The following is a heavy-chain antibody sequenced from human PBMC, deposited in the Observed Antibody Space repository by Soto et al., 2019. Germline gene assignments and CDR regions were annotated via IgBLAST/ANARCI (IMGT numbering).Heavy chain of an antibody. J-gene: IGHJ4*02. CDR2: IYSGGNT. Sequence: PGESLKISCAFSGFTVNKNYMSWVRQAPGKGLEWVSVIYSGGNTDYAESVRGRFTVSRDTSKNTVYLQMNSLRVEDTAIYYCTRDSSYYGAGRGVLDYWGQGTPVTVSS. CDR3: TRDSSYYGAGRGVLDY. CDR1: GFTVNKNY. D-gene: IGHD3-10*01. V-gene: IGHV3-66*01.